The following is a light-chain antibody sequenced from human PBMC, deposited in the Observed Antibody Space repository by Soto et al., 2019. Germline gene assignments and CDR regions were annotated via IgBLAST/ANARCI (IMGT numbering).Light chain of an antibody. V-gene: IGKV3-20*01. CDR1: QSVSSSS. CDR2: GAS. J-gene: IGKJ4*01. CDR3: QQYSSSPLT. Sequence: VLSHSLGALSLSPEETATLYCRASQSVSSSSLAWYQQKPGQAPRLLIYGASSRATGIPDRFSGSGSGTDFTLTVSRLEPEDFAVYYCQQYSSSPLTFGGGTKVDIK.